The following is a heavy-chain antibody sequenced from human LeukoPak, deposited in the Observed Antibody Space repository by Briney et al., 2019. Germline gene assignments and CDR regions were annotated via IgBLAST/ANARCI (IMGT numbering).Heavy chain of an antibody. CDR3: ARASGYCSSTSCTYYYGMDV. D-gene: IGHD2-2*01. CDR2: INSDGSST. V-gene: IGHV3-74*01. CDR1: GFTFSSYW. J-gene: IGHJ6*02. Sequence: GGSLRLSCAASGFTFSSYWMHWVRQAPGKGPVWVSRINSDGSSTSYADSVKGRFTISRDNAKNTLYLQMNSLRAEDTAVYYCARASGYCSSTSCTYYYGMDVWGQGTTVTVSS.